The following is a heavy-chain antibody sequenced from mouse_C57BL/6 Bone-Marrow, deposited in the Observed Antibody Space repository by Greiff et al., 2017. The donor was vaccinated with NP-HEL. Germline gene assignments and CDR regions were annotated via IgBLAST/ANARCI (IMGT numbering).Heavy chain of an antibody. Sequence: VQLQQSGAELAKPGASVKLSCKASGYTFTSYWMHWVKQRPGQGLEWIGYINPSSGYTKYNQKFKDKAKLTVDKSSSTAYMQLSSLTYEDSAVYYCARENYPGYFDYWGQGTTRTVSS. CDR3: ARENYPGYFDY. D-gene: IGHD1-1*01. CDR2: INPSSGYT. CDR1: GYTFTSYW. J-gene: IGHJ2*01. V-gene: IGHV1-7*01.